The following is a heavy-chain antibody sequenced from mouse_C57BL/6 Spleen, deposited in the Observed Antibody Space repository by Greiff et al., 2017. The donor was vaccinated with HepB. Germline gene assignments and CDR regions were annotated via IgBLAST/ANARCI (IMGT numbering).Heavy chain of an antibody. J-gene: IGHJ2*01. Sequence: VQLEQSGAELVRPGSSVKMSCKTSGYTFTSYGINWVKQRPGQGLEWIGYIYSGNGYTEYNEKFKGKATLTSDTSSSTAYMQLSSLTSEDSAFYFCARDYGSRLDYWGQGTTLTVSS. D-gene: IGHD1-1*01. CDR2: IYSGNGYT. V-gene: IGHV1-58*01. CDR1: GYTFTSYG. CDR3: ARDYGSRLDY.